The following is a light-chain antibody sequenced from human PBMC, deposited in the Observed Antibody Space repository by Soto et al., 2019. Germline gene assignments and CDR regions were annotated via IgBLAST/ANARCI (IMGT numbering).Light chain of an antibody. J-gene: IGKJ1*01. CDR2: GAS. Sequence: ELVMTQSPATLSVSPGERATLSCRASQSVNSHLAWYQQKPGQAPRLLLYGASTRATAIPARFSGRGSGTEFTLTISSLQSEDFAVYYCQQYNDWPPRTFGQGTKVEIK. V-gene: IGKV3-15*01. CDR3: QQYNDWPPRT. CDR1: QSVNSH.